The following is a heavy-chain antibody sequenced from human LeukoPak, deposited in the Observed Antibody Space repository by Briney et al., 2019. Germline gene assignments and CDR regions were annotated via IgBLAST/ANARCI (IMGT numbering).Heavy chain of an antibody. D-gene: IGHD6-13*01. Sequence: GGSLRLSCAASGFTFSSYGMSWVRQAPGKGLEWVSDISGSGGSTNYADSVKGRFTISRDDAKNSLYLQMHSLTAEDTAVYYCARDTDSRNWNGLFDYWGQGTLVTVSS. J-gene: IGHJ4*02. V-gene: IGHV3-23*01. CDR3: ARDTDSRNWNGLFDY. CDR2: ISGSGGST. CDR1: GFTFSSYG.